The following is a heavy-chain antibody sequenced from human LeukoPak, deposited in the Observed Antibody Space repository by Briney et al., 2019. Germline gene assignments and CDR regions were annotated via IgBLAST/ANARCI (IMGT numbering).Heavy chain of an antibody. J-gene: IGHJ5*02. CDR3: AKDISSTSSTPFDP. V-gene: IGHV3-23*01. Sequence: GGSLRLSCAASGFTSGFTFSSFAMSWVRQAPGKGLEWVSAISGSGTATHYAASVRGRFTISRDSSKNTLYLEMNSLRAEDTAIYYCAKDISSTSSTPFDPWGQGTLVTVSS. D-gene: IGHD3-3*02. CDR1: GFTFSSFA. CDR2: ISGSGTAT.